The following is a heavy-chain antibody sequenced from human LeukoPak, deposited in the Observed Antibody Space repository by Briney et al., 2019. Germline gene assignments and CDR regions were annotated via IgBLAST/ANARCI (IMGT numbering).Heavy chain of an antibody. V-gene: IGHV4-38-2*01. CDR3: ARRSGFGELSVDY. J-gene: IGHJ4*02. CDR2: MYHSGST. Sequence: SETLSLTCAVSGYSISSGYYWGWIRQPPGKVPEWTGSMYHSGSTYYNPSLKSRFTISVDTSKSQCSLELSSVTAADTAVYYCARRSGFGELSVDYWGQGTLVTVSS. D-gene: IGHD3-10*01. CDR1: GYSISSGYY.